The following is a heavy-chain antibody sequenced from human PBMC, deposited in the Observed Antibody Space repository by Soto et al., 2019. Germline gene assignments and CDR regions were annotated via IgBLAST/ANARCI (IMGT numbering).Heavy chain of an antibody. V-gene: IGHV5-51*01. CDR1: GYTFTNYW. D-gene: IGHD3-22*01. CDR2: IYPGDSGT. CDR3: AKTPLYYDSGGYYWYFDY. Sequence: GESLKISCKGSGYTFTNYWIGWVRQMPGKGLEWMAIIYPGDSGTRYSPAFQGQVTISADKSISTAYLQWSSLRASDTAMYYCAKTPLYYDSGGYYWYFDYWGQGTLVTVSS. J-gene: IGHJ4*02.